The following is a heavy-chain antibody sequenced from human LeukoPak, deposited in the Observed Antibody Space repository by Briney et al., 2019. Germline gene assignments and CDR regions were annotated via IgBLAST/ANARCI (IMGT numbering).Heavy chain of an antibody. Sequence: ASVKVSCKASGYTITGYYIHWVRQAPGQGLEWMGWINPNSGGTNYAQKFQGRVTMTRDTSISTAYMELSRLRSDDTAVYYCARGPDIVVVPAAILYYYGMDVWGQGTTVTVSS. J-gene: IGHJ6*02. CDR3: ARGPDIVVVPAAILYYYGMDV. D-gene: IGHD2-2*02. V-gene: IGHV1-2*02. CDR2: INPNSGGT. CDR1: GYTITGYY.